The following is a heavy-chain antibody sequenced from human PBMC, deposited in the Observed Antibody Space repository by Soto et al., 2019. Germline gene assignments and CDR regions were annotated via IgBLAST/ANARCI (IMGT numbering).Heavy chain of an antibody. CDR2: IIPIFGTA. Sequence: SVKVSCKASGGTFSSYAISWVRQAPGQGLEWMGGIIPIFGTANYAQKFQGRVTITADESTSTAYMELSSLRPEDTAVYYCARSVERTPSYYFDYWGQGTLVTVSS. J-gene: IGHJ4*02. CDR1: GGTFSSYA. V-gene: IGHV1-69*13. D-gene: IGHD1-1*01. CDR3: ARSVERTPSYYFDY.